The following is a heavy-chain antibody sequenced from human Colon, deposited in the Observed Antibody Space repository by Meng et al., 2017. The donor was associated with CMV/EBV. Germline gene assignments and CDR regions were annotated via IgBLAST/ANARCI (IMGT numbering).Heavy chain of an antibody. CDR1: GFTFTDGW. D-gene: IGHD5-24*01. V-gene: IGHV3-15*01. CDR3: AADYSAQLAQIDN. J-gene: IGHJ4*02. CDR2: IRNDGTA. Sequence: EVELVESGGNLVEPGGSLRLSCVASGFTFTDGWMSWVRQAPGKGLEWVARIRNDGTADYVSPVKDRFSISRDDSRNMVYLQMNSLREEDTAIYYCAADYSAQLAQIDNWGQGTLVTVSS.